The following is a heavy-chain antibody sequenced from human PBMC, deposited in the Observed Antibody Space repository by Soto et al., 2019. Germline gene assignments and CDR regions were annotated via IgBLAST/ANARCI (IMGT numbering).Heavy chain of an antibody. V-gene: IGHV3-13*01. CDR2: IGTAGDT. Sequence: GGSLRLSXAASGFTFSSYDMHWVRQATGKGLEWVSAIGTAGDTYYPGSVKGRFTISRENAKNSLYLQMNSLRAGDTAVYYCARASSWFGVVGYYGVDVWGQGTTVTVSS. J-gene: IGHJ6*02. D-gene: IGHD3-10*01. CDR3: ARASSWFGVVGYYGVDV. CDR1: GFTFSSYD.